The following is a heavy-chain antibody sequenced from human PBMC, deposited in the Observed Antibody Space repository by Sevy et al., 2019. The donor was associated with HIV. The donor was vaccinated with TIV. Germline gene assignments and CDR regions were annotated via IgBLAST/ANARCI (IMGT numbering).Heavy chain of an antibody. V-gene: IGHV1-8*01. CDR2: MNPNSGNT. CDR3: ARTEPGIAAYGMDV. D-gene: IGHD6-13*01. Sequence: GSVKVSCKASGYTFTSYDINWVRQATGQGLEWMGWMNPNSGNTGYAQKFQGRVTMTRNTSISTAYMELSSLRSEDTAVYYCARTEPGIAAYGMDVWGQGTTVTVSS. J-gene: IGHJ6*02. CDR1: GYTFTSYD.